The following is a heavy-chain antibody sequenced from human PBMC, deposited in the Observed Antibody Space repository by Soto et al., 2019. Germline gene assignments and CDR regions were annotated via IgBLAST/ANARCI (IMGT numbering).Heavy chain of an antibody. D-gene: IGHD3-3*01. Sequence: KPSETLSLTCSVSGDSISSSDYYWGWIRQPPGKGLEWIGTIYYSGSTYYNWPLKSRVTISVDTSKNQFSLKVRSVTAADTAVYYCARKDFWSGYYDPNFDSWGQGTLVTVSS. J-gene: IGHJ4*02. V-gene: IGHV4-39*01. CDR3: ARKDFWSGYYDPNFDS. CDR1: GDSISSSDYY. CDR2: IYYSGST.